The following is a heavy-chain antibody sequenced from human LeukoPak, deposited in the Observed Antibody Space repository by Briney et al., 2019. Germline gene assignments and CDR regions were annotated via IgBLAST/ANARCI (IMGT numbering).Heavy chain of an antibody. J-gene: IGHJ4*02. D-gene: IGHD3-9*01. Sequence: GGSLRLSCTASGFTFGDHSVSWFRKAPGKGLEWVGFIRSKAYGGTAEYAASVKGRFTISRDDSKSVAYLQMDSLKTEDTAVYYCTREIRYFDWFQAGYWGQGTLVTVSS. CDR2: IRSKAYGGTA. CDR1: GFTFGDHS. CDR3: TREIRYFDWFQAGY. V-gene: IGHV3-49*03.